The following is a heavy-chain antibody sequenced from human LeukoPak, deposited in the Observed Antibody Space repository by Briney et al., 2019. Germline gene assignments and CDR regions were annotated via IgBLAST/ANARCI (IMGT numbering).Heavy chain of an antibody. J-gene: IGHJ4*02. D-gene: IGHD6-6*01. CDR2: ISGSGGST. V-gene: IGHV3-23*01. CDR1: GFTFSSYA. CDR3: AKDEYSSSSIFDY. Sequence: GGSLRLSCAASGFTFSSYAMSWVRQAPGKGLEWVSAISGSGGSTYYADSVKGRFTISRDNSKNTLYLQMNSLGAEDTAVYYCAKDEYSSSSIFDYWGQGTLVTVSS.